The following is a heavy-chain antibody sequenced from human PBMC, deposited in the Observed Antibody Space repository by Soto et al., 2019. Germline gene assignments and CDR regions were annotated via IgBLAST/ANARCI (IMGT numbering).Heavy chain of an antibody. J-gene: IGHJ2*01. Sequence: QVQLQESGPGLVKPSETLSLTCNVSGGSMSRYYWSWIRQPAGKGLEWIGRVWTSGSTNYNPSLKSRVTMSIDXSXXXFSLKLNXXXXXXXXXXYCARTVGXXXXXXXWG. D-gene: IGHD4-17*01. CDR3: ARTVGXXXXXXX. CDR1: GGSMSRYY. CDR2: VWTSGST. V-gene: IGHV4-4*07.